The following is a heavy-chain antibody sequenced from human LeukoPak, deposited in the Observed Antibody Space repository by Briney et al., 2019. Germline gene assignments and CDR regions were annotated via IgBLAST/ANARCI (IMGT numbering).Heavy chain of an antibody. CDR1: GGSISSDY. CDR2: IYYSGST. CDR3: ASRGQVVPAAMSLDAFDI. J-gene: IGHJ3*02. Sequence: SETLSLTCTVSGGSISSDYWSWIRQPPGKGLEWIGYIYYSGSTNYNPSLKSRVTISVDTSKNQFSLKLSSVTAADTAVYYCASRGQVVPAAMSLDAFDIWGQGTMVTVSS. D-gene: IGHD2-2*01. V-gene: IGHV4-59*01.